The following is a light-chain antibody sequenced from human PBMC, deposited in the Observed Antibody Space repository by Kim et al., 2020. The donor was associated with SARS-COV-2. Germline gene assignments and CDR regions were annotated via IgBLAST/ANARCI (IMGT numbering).Light chain of an antibody. CDR1: DSVSRW. V-gene: IGKV1-5*03. Sequence: DIQMTQSPSTLSASLGDRITITCRASDSVSRWLAWYQQKPGKVPKILIYKASNLETGVPSRFSGSGLGTDFTLTISSLQPDDLATYYCQQYNVYPRTFGQGTKVDIK. CDR3: QQYNVYPRT. CDR2: KAS. J-gene: IGKJ1*01.